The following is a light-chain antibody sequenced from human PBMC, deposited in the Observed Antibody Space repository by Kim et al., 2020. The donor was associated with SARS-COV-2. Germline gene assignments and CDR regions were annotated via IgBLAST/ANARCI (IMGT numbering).Light chain of an antibody. CDR3: SSYTSSSTLVV. J-gene: IGLJ2*01. Sequence: QSASVSGSPGQSITISCTGTSSDIGGSYNYVSWYQQHPGKAPKLMIYDVSNRPSGVSNRFSGSKSGNTASLTISGLQAEDEADYYCSSYTSSSTLVVFGGGTQLTVL. CDR2: DVS. V-gene: IGLV2-14*03. CDR1: SSDIGGSYNY.